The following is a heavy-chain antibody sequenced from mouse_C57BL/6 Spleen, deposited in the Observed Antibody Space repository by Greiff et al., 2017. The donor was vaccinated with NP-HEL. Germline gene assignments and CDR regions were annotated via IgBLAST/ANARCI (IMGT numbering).Heavy chain of an antibody. V-gene: IGHV14-1*01. Sequence: EVQLQQSGAELVRPGASVKLSCTASGFNIKDYYMHWVKQRPEQGLEWIGRIDPEDGDTEYDPKFQGKATMTADTSSNTAYLQLSSLTSEDTAVYYCTRNGGDAMDYWGQGTSVTVSS. CDR1: GFNIKDYY. J-gene: IGHJ4*01. CDR2: IDPEDGDT. CDR3: TRNGGDAMDY.